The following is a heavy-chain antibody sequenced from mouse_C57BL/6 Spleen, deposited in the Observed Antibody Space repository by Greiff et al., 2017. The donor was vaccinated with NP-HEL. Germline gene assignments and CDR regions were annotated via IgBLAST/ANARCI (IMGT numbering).Heavy chain of an antibody. CDR3: ARSSYDYATFAY. D-gene: IGHD2-4*01. V-gene: IGHV1-82*01. Sequence: VQLQQSGPELVKPGASVKISCKASGYAFSSSWMNWVKQRPGKGLEWIGRIYPGDGDTNYNGKFKGKATLTADKSSSTAYMQLSSLTSEDSAVYFCARSSYDYATFAYWGQGTLVTVSA. CDR2: IYPGDGDT. J-gene: IGHJ3*01. CDR1: GYAFSSSW.